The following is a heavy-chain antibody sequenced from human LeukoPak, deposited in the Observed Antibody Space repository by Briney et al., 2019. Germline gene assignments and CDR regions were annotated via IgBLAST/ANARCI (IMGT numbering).Heavy chain of an antibody. CDR2: IYYSGST. Sequence: SETLSLTCTVSGGSISSSSYYWGWIRQPPGKGLEWIGSIYYSGSTNYNPSLKSRVTMSVDTSKNQFSLKLSSVTAADTAVYYCAASPANVLRFLEWLLAYWGQGTLVTVSS. CDR3: AASPANVLRFLEWLLAY. CDR1: GGSISSSSYY. J-gene: IGHJ4*02. V-gene: IGHV4-39*07. D-gene: IGHD3-3*01.